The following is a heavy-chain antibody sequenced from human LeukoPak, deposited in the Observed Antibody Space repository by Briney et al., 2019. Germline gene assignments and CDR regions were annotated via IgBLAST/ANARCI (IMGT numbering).Heavy chain of an antibody. J-gene: IGHJ4*02. V-gene: IGHV3-53*01. Sequence: PGGSLRLSCAASGFTISSNYMSWVRQAPGKGLEWVSVIYSGGSTYYADSVKGRFTISRDDSKNTLYLQMNSLRAEDTAVYYCARGVVGASYFDYWGQETLVTVSS. D-gene: IGHD1-26*01. CDR2: IYSGGST. CDR1: GFTISSNY. CDR3: ARGVVGASYFDY.